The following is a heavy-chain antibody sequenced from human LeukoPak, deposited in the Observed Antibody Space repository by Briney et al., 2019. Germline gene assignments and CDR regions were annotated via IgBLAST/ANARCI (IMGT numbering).Heavy chain of an antibody. Sequence: ASVKVSCKVSGYTLTELSMHWVRQAPGKGLEWMGGFDPEDGETIYAQKFQGRVTMTEDTSTDTAYMELSSLRSEDTAVYYCATHRTYYDFWSGYYTNSRRDYFDYWGQGTLVTVSS. D-gene: IGHD3-3*01. V-gene: IGHV1-24*01. CDR2: FDPEDGET. CDR3: ATHRTYYDFWSGYYTNSRRDYFDY. CDR1: GYTLTELS. J-gene: IGHJ4*02.